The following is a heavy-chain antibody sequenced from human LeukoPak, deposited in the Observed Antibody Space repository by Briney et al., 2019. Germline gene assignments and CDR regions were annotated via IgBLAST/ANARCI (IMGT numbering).Heavy chain of an antibody. J-gene: IGHJ4*02. CDR2: ISYDGSNK. CDR1: GFTFSSYA. Sequence: PGGSLRLSCAASGFTFSSYAMHWVRQAPGKGLEWVAVISYDGSNKYYADSVKGRFTISRDNSKNTLYLQMNSLRAEDTAVYYCARVNDYYDSSGYVDYWGQGTLVTVSS. V-gene: IGHV3-30*04. D-gene: IGHD3-22*01. CDR3: ARVNDYYDSSGYVDY.